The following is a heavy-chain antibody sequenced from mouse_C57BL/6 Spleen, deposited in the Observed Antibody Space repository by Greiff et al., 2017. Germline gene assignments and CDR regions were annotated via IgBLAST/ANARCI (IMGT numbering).Heavy chain of an antibody. CDR1: GYTFTSYW. D-gene: IGHD2-4*01. V-gene: IGHV1-69*01. Sequence: LVESGAELVMPGASVKLSCKASGYTFTSYWMHWVKQRPGQGLEWIGEIDPSDSYTNYNQKFKGKSTLTVDKSSSTAYMQLSSLTSEDSAVYYCARKGITRGFSYAMDCWGQGTSVTVSS. CDR3: ARKGITRGFSYAMDC. CDR2: IDPSDSYT. J-gene: IGHJ4*01.